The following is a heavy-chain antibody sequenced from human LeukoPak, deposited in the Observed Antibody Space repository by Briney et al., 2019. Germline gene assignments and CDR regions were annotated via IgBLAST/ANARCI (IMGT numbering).Heavy chain of an antibody. Sequence: GGSLRLSCAASGFTVSSNYMSWVRQAPGKGLEWVSVIYSGGSTYCADSVKGRFTISRDNSKNTLYLQMNSLRAEDTAVYYCARELRFLEWLSRPYYYYMDVWGKGTTVTVSS. CDR2: IYSGGST. D-gene: IGHD3-3*01. J-gene: IGHJ6*03. CDR3: ARELRFLEWLSRPYYYYMDV. CDR1: GFTVSSNY. V-gene: IGHV3-53*01.